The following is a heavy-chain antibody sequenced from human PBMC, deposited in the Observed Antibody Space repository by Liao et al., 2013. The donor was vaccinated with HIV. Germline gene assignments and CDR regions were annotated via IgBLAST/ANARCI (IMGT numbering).Heavy chain of an antibody. V-gene: IGHV4-61*02. J-gene: IGHJ4*02. CDR2: IHPTGNT. CDR3: AGQRFYDNNAYSPSFDY. CDR1: GGSISSGSYY. D-gene: IGHD3-22*01. Sequence: QVQLQESGPGLVKPSQTLSLTCTVSGGSISSGSYYWSWIRQPAGKGPEWIGRIHPTGNTNYNPSLKSRVSISVDSSTNRFSLLMTSVTAADTAVYYCAGQRFYDNNAYSPSFDYWGQGILVTVSS.